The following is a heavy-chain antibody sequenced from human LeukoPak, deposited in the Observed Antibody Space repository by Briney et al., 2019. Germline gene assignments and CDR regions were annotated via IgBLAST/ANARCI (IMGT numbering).Heavy chain of an antibody. D-gene: IGHD3-9*01. Sequence: PSETLSLTCAVYGGSFSGYYWSWIRQPAGKGLEWIGRIYTSGSTNYNPSLKSRVTISVDTSKNQFSLKLSSVTAADTAVYYCARGLSYYDILTGLKLTHYFDYWGQGTLVTVSS. CDR3: ARGLSYYDILTGLKLTHYFDY. CDR1: GGSFSGYY. CDR2: IYTSGST. J-gene: IGHJ4*02. V-gene: IGHV4-59*10.